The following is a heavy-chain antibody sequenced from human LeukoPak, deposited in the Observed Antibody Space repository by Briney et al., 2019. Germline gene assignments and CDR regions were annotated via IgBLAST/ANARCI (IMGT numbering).Heavy chain of an antibody. CDR2: ISAYNGNT. CDR1: GYTFTSNG. V-gene: IGHV1-18*01. Sequence: ASVKVSCKASGYTFTSNGISWVRQAPGQGLEWMGWISAYNGNTNYAQKLQGRVTMTTDTSTSTAYMELRSLRSDDTAVYYCARNGDFWSGTLHAYDYWGQGTLVTVSS. J-gene: IGHJ4*02. D-gene: IGHD3-3*01. CDR3: ARNGDFWSGTLHAYDY.